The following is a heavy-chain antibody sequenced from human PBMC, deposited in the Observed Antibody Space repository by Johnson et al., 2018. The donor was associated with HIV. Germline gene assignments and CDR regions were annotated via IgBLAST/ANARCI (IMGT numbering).Heavy chain of an antibody. J-gene: IGHJ3*02. Sequence: VQLLESGGGVVQPGRSLRLSCAASGFTFSSYAMHWVRQAPGKGLEWVAVISYDGSNKYYADSVKGRFTISRDNSKNTLYLQMNSLRAEDTAVYYCARAELGGYDEGAFDIWGQGTMVTVSS. CDR2: ISYDGSNK. V-gene: IGHV3-30-3*01. CDR3: ARAELGGYDEGAFDI. D-gene: IGHD5-12*01. CDR1: GFTFSSYA.